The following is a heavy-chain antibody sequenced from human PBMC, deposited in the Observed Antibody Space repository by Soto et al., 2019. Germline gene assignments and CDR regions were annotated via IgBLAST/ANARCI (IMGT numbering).Heavy chain of an antibody. CDR2: IWHDGSNK. J-gene: IGHJ6*02. D-gene: IGHD3-9*01. CDR3: AVNILTGYYRETMDV. CDR1: GFTFSSYA. Sequence: HVQLVESGGGVVQPGRSLRLSCAATGFTFSSYAMHWVRQAPGKGLEWVATIWHDGSNKYYEDSGKGRFTISRDNSKNTLYLQMNSLRAEDTAVYHCAVNILTGYYRETMDVWGQGTTVTVTS. V-gene: IGHV3-33*03.